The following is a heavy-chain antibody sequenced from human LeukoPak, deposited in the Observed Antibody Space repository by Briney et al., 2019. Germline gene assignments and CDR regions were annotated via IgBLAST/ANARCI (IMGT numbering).Heavy chain of an antibody. CDR2: ISSNGGST. CDR1: GFTFSSYA. D-gene: IGHD4/OR15-4a*01. J-gene: IGHJ3*02. Sequence: PGGSLRLSCAASGFTFSSYAMHWVRQAPGKGLEYVSAISSNGGSTYYANSVKGRFSTSRDNSKNTLYLQMGSPRAEDMAVYYCARVGAHDAFHIWGQGTMVTVSS. V-gene: IGHV3-64*01. CDR3: ARVGAHDAFHI.